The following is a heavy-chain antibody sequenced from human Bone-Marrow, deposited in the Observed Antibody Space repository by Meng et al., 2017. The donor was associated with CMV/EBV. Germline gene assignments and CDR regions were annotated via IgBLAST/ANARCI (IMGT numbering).Heavy chain of an antibody. J-gene: IGHJ5*02. CDR2: INPNSGGT. D-gene: IGHD2-2*01. V-gene: IGHV1-2*02. CDR1: GCTFTGYY. Sequence: ASVKVSCKASGCTFTGYYMHWVRQAPGQGLEWMGWINPNSGGTNYAQKFQGRVTMTRDTSISTAYMELSRLRSDDTAVYYCAREGVVPAATPFDPWGQGTLVTVSS. CDR3: AREGVVPAATPFDP.